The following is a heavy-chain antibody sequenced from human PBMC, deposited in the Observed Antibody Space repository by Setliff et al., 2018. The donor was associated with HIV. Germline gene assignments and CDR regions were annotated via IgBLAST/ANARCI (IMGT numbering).Heavy chain of an antibody. CDR3: ARGLGMVESTTPFDF. CDR2: IYYSGST. CDR1: GGSHTHYY. D-gene: IGHD1-26*01. V-gene: IGHV4-59*12. J-gene: IGHJ4*02. Sequence: SETLSLTCTVSGGSHTHYYRTWIRKPPGKGLAWIGYIYYSGSTNYNPSLKSRVTISVDTSKNQFSLKLTSVTAADAAVYYCARGLGMVESTTPFDFWGQGALVTVSS.